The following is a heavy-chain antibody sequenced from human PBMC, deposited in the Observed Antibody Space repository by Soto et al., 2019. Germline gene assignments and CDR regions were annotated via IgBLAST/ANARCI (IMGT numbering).Heavy chain of an antibody. J-gene: IGHJ6*02. V-gene: IGHV1-18*04. Sequence: ASVKVSCKASGYTFTSYGISWVRQAPGQGLEWMGWISAYNGNTNYAQKLQGRVTMTTDTSTSTAYMELRSVRSDDTAVYYCARDTVYSSSWYYYYGMDVWGQRTTVTVSS. CDR3: ARDTVYSSSWYYYYGMDV. CDR1: GYTFTSYG. CDR2: ISAYNGNT. D-gene: IGHD6-13*01.